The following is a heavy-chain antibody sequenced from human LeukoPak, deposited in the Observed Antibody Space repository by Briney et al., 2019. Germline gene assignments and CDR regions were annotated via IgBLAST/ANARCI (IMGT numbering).Heavy chain of an antibody. CDR3: ATYSSLNRREFQY. CDR2: ISTDARTI. V-gene: IGHV3-74*01. J-gene: IGHJ1*01. D-gene: IGHD3-22*01. Sequence: GGSLRLSCAASGFAFRTNWMHWVRQAPGKGLVWVSHISTDARTITYADFVKGRFTISRDNAKNSLYLQMNSLRAEDTAVYYCATYSSLNRREFQYWGQGTLLTVSS. CDR1: GFAFRTNW.